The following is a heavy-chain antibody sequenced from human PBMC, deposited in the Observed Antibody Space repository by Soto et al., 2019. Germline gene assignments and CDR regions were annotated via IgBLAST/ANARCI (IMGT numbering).Heavy chain of an antibody. CDR3: AKTLYGDNVDY. V-gene: IGHV1-8*01. CDR2: MNPNSGNT. Sequence: QVQLVQSGAEVKKPGASVKVSCKASGYTFTSYDLNWVGQATGEGREWMGWMNPNSGNTGYAQKFQCRVTMTSNTSISTAYMELSSLRSEDTAVYYCAKTLYGDNVDYWGQGTLVTVSS. D-gene: IGHD4-17*01. J-gene: IGHJ4*02. CDR1: GYTFTSYD.